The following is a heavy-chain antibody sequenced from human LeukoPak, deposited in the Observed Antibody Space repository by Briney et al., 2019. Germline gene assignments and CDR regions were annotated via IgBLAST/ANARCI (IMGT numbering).Heavy chain of an antibody. CDR2: IIPILGIA. CDR1: GGTFSSYA. Sequence: SVKVSSKASGGTFSSYAISWVRQAPGQGLEWMGRIIPILGIANYAQKFQGRVTITADKSTSTAYMELSSLRAEDTAVYYCAKDLSTVVPAAIPRTPTDYWGPGTLVTVSS. V-gene: IGHV1-69*04. D-gene: IGHD2-2*01. CDR3: AKDLSTVVPAAIPRTPTDY. J-gene: IGHJ4*02.